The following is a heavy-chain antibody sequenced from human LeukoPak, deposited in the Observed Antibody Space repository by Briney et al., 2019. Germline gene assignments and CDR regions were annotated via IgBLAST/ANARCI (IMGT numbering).Heavy chain of an antibody. J-gene: IGHJ4*02. D-gene: IGHD2-2*01. CDR3: ARDGPQCSSTSCYYDG. CDR1: GYTFSSYG. CDR2: ISPYDGTT. Sequence: ASVKVSCKASGYTFSSYGITWVRQAPGQGLEWMGWISPYDGTTNYAQNLQGRVTMTTDTSTSTAYLELGSLGSADTAVYYCARDGPQCSSTSCYYDGWGQGTLVTVAS. V-gene: IGHV1-18*04.